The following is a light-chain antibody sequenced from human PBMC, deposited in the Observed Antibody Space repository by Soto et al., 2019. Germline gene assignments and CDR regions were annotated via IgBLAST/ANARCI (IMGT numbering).Light chain of an antibody. CDR3: SSYTSSSTYVV. CDR2: DVS. V-gene: IGLV2-14*01. Sequence: QSALTQPASVSETPGQSITISCTGTSSDAGGYNSVSWYQQHPGKAPKLMIYDVSNRPSGVSNRFSGSKSGNTGSLTISGLQAEDEADYCCSSYTSSSTYVVFGGGTELTVL. J-gene: IGLJ2*01. CDR1: SSDAGGYNS.